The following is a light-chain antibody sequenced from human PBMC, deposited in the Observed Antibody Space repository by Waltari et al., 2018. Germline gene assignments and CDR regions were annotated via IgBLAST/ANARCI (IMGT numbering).Light chain of an antibody. CDR2: EVS. CDR1: SSDVGGYNA. J-gene: IGLJ1*01. Sequence: QSALTQPRSVSGSPGQSVTISCTGSSSDVGGYNAVSWYQQFPGKGPKVLIYEVSKRPAGVPDRVSVSKAGNTASRTISGHQAEYEAADYCCSYAGTYTFFVFGSGTEVTVL. CDR3: CSYAGTYTFFV. V-gene: IGLV2-11*01.